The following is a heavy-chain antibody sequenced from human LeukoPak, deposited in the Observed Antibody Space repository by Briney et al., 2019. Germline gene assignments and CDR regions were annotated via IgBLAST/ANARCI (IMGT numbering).Heavy chain of an antibody. D-gene: IGHD3-22*01. Sequence: GGSLRLSCAASGFTFSSYAMSWVRQAPGKGLEWVSAISGSGGSTYYADSVKGRFTISRDNSKNTLYLQMNSLRAEDTAVYYCAKDLGYYYDSSGYDPFDYWGQGTLVTVSS. CDR2: ISGSGGST. J-gene: IGHJ4*02. CDR1: GFTFSSYA. V-gene: IGHV3-23*01. CDR3: AKDLGYYYDSSGYDPFDY.